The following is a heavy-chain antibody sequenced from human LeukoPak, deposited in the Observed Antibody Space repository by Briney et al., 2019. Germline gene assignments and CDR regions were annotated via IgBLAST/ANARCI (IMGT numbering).Heavy chain of an antibody. CDR3: ARSYSSWSPWFDP. CDR1: GYTFTGYY. J-gene: IGHJ5*02. CDR2: INPNSGGT. V-gene: IGHV1-2*02. Sequence: ASVKVTCKASGYTFTGYYMHWVRQAPGQGLEWMGWINPNSGGTNYAQKFRGRVTMIRDTSISTAYMELSRLRSDDTAVYYCARSYSSWSPWFDPWGQGTLVTVSS. D-gene: IGHD6-6*01.